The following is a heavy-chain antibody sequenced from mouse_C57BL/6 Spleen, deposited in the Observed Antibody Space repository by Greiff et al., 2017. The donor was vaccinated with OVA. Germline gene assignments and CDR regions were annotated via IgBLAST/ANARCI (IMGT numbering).Heavy chain of an antibody. Sequence: QVQLQQSGAELAKPGASVKLSCKASGYTFTSYWMHWVKQRPGQGLEWIGYINPSSGYTKYNQKFKDKATLTADKSSSTAYMQLSSLTYEDSAVYDCASLDSSGYFDDWGQGTTLTVSS. D-gene: IGHD3-2*02. J-gene: IGHJ2*01. CDR1: GYTFTSYW. CDR3: ASLDSSGYFDD. V-gene: IGHV1-7*01. CDR2: INPSSGYT.